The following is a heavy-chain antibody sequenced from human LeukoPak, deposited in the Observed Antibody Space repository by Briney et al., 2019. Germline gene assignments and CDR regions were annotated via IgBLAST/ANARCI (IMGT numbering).Heavy chain of an antibody. Sequence: GGSLRLSCAASGVTFTNYAMSWVRQAPGKGLEWVSTLSASGGNTYYADSVKGRFTISRDNSKNTLYLQMNSLRAEDTAVYYCARVPYWGPGSLVTVSS. CDR3: ARVPY. V-gene: IGHV3-23*01. J-gene: IGHJ4*02. CDR2: LSASGGNT. CDR1: GVTFTNYA.